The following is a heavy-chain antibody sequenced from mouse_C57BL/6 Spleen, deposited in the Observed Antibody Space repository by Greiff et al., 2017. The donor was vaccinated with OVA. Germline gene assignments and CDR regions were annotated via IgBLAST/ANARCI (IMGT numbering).Heavy chain of an antibody. Sequence: EVQGVESGGDLVKPGGSLKLSCAASGFTFSSYGMSWVRQTPDKRLEWVATISSGGSYTYYPDSVKGRFTISRDNAKNTLYLQMSSLKSEDTAMYYCASLIYYGNPYAMDYWGQGTSVTVSS. CDR1: GFTFSSYG. J-gene: IGHJ4*01. CDR3: ASLIYYGNPYAMDY. D-gene: IGHD2-1*01. CDR2: ISSGGSYT. V-gene: IGHV5-6*01.